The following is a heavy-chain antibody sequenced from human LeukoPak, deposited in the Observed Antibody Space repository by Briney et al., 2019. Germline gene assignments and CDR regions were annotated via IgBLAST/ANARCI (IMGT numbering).Heavy chain of an antibody. V-gene: IGHV1-69*04. CDR2: IIPILGIA. CDR1: GGTFSIYA. CDR3: ARDYDILTGYYMGDAFDI. Sequence: GASVKVSCKASGGTFSIYAISWVRQAPGQGLEWMGRIIPILGIANYAQKFQGRVTITADKSTSTAYMELSSLRSEDTAVYYCARDYDILTGYYMGDAFDIWGQGTMVTVSS. D-gene: IGHD3-9*01. J-gene: IGHJ3*02.